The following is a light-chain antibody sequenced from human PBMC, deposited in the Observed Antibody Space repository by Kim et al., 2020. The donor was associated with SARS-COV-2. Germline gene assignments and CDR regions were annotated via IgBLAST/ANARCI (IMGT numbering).Light chain of an antibody. J-gene: IGKJ1*01. CDR3: HQYSDSPWT. Sequence: EIVLTQSPGTLSLSPGERATLSCRASQSLSDNPLALAWYQQKPGQAPRLLSYGTSIRATGIPDRFSGSGSGTDFTLTISRLEPEDSAVYYCHQYSDSPWTCGQGTKVDIK. CDR1: QSLSDNP. CDR2: GTS. V-gene: IGKV3-20*01.